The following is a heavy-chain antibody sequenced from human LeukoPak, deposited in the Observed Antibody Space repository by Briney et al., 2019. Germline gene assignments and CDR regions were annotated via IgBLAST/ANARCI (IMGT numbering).Heavy chain of an antibody. CDR3: ARTPDY. V-gene: IGHV4-61*01. CDR1: GYSISSGYY. Sequence: PSETLSLTCTVSGYSISSGYYWGWIRQPPGKGLEWIGYIYYSGSTNYNPSLKSRVTISVDTSKNQFSLKLSSVTAADTAVYYCARTPDYWGQGTLVTVSS. CDR2: IYYSGST. J-gene: IGHJ4*02.